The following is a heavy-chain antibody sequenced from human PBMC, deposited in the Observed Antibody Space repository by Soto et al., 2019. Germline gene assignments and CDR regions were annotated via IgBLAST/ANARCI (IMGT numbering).Heavy chain of an antibody. CDR2: IIPIFGTA. D-gene: IGHD5-12*01. J-gene: IGHJ6*02. Sequence: SVKVSCKASGGTFSSYAISWVRQAPGQGLEWMGGIIPIFGTANYAQKFQGRVTITADESTSTAYMELSSLRSEDTAVYYCARVAATKARASSNYYYGMDVWGQGTTVTVSS. CDR3: ARVAATKARASSNYYYGMDV. V-gene: IGHV1-69*13. CDR1: GGTFSSYA.